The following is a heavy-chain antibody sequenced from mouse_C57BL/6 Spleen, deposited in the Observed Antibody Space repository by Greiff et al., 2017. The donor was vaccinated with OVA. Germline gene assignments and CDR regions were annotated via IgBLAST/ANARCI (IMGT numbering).Heavy chain of an antibody. Sequence: DVKLVESGGGLVQPGGSMKLSCAASGFTFSDAWMDWVRQSPEKGLEWVAEIRNKANNHATYYAESVKGRFTISRDDSKSSVYLQMNSLRAEDTGIYYCTRAGTPYYAMDYWGQGTSVTVSS. D-gene: IGHD4-1*01. J-gene: IGHJ4*01. CDR3: TRAGTPYYAMDY. CDR2: IRNKANNHAT. V-gene: IGHV6-6*01. CDR1: GFTFSDAW.